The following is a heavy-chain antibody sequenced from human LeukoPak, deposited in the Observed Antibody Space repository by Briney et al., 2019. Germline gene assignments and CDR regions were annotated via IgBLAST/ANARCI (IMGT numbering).Heavy chain of an antibody. J-gene: IGHJ3*02. CDR3: ARGPYSYDSSGAFDI. CDR1: GDSISSGDYY. CDR2: IASSGST. Sequence: SETLSLTCTVSGDSISSGDYYWSWIRQPAGKGLEWIGRIASSGSTNYNPSLKSRVTISVDTSKNQFSLKLSSVTAADTAVYFCARGPYSYDSSGAFDIWGQGTMVTVSS. V-gene: IGHV4-61*02. D-gene: IGHD3-22*01.